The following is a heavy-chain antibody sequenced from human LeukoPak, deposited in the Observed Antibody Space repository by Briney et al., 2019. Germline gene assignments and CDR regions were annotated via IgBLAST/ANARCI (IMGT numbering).Heavy chain of an antibody. J-gene: IGHJ5*02. CDR3: ARGYYYDSSGYYSGNWFDP. Sequence: ASVKVSCKASGYTFTSYGISWVRQAPGQGLEGMGLISAYNGNTNYAQKLQGRVTMTTDTSTSTAYMELRSLRSDDTAVYYCARGYYYDSSGYYSGNWFDPWGQGTLVTVSS. CDR1: GYTFTSYG. CDR2: ISAYNGNT. V-gene: IGHV1-18*01. D-gene: IGHD3-22*01.